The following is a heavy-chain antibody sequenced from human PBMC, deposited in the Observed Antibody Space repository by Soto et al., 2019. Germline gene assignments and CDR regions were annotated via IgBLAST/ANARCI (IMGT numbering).Heavy chain of an antibody. CDR1: ARTFFISA. CDR2: IIPTLGTI. CDR3: ARGTEWEPPSNQYYFEY. D-gene: IGHD1-26*01. J-gene: IGHJ4*02. Sequence: QVQLVQSGTEVKAPGSSVTVSCKPSARTFFISAFSWVRQAPGQGLEWVGGIIPTLGTIHVAQRFQGRVTFTADKSTNTAYMELNSLTSEDTALYYCARGTEWEPPSNQYYFEYWGQGTLVTVSS. V-gene: IGHV1-69*06.